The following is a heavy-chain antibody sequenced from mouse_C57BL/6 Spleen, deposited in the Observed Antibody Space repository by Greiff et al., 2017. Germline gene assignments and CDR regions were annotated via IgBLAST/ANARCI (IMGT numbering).Heavy chain of an antibody. V-gene: IGHV1-69*01. CDR2: IDPSDSYT. J-gene: IGHJ4*01. D-gene: IGHD1-1*01. CDR3: ARLHNYGRSYIAMDY. Sequence: QVQLQQPGAELVMPGASVKLSCKASGYTFTSYWMHWVKQRPGPGLEWLGEIDPSDSYTKSNQKFKGKSTLTVAKSSRTSYMQLCSLTSEASAVYYCARLHNYGRSYIAMDYWGQGTSVTVSS. CDR1: GYTFTSYW.